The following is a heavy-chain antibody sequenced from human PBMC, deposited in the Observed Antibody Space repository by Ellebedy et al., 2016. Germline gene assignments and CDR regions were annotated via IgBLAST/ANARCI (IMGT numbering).Heavy chain of an antibody. V-gene: IGHV3-30-3*01. CDR1: GFTFSRYA. Sequence: GESLKISXAASGFTFSRYAMHWVRQAPGKGLEWVAAISYDGINKYYPDSVKGRFTFSRDNSKNTLYLQMSSLRPEDTAVYYYARDGSLCGGGCYSGFDCWGQGTLVTVSS. CDR3: ARDGSLCGGGCYSGFDC. D-gene: IGHD2-21*02. J-gene: IGHJ4*02. CDR2: ISYDGINK.